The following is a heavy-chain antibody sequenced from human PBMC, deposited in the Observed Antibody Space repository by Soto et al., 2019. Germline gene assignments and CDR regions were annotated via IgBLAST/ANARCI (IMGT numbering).Heavy chain of an antibody. J-gene: IGHJ4*02. CDR2: INPNSGDT. CDR1: GYTFTGYY. CDR3: ARSLSTIGGRPDS. Sequence: ASVKVSCKASGYTFTGYYMHWVRQAPGQGLEWMGWINPNSGDTKYAQKFQGRVTMTRDTSTRTAYMEVGRLTSDDTAVYYCARSLSTIGGRPDSWGQGTLVTVSS. V-gene: IGHV1-2*02. D-gene: IGHD6-6*01.